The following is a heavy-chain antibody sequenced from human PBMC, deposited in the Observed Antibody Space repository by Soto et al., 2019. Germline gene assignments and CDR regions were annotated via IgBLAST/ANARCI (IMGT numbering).Heavy chain of an antibody. CDR2: ISYDGSNK. CDR1: GFTFSSYG. CDR3: AKLFYDYAWGSSYFDY. J-gene: IGHJ4*02. Sequence: LRLSCAASGFTFSSYGMHWVRQAPGKGLEWVAVISYDGSNKYYADSVKGRFTISRDNSKNTLYLQMNSLRAEDTAVYYCAKLFYDYAWGSSYFDYWGQGTLVTVSS. V-gene: IGHV3-30*18. D-gene: IGHD3-16*01.